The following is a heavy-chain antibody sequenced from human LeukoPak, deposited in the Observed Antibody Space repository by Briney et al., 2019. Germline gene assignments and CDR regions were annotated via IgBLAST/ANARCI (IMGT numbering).Heavy chain of an antibody. V-gene: IGHV3-23*01. CDR3: AKQKGYSYGYASDY. D-gene: IGHD5-18*01. CDR2: ISGSGGST. CDR1: GLTFSSYA. J-gene: IGHJ4*02. Sequence: PGGSLRLSCAASGLTFSSYAMSWVRQAPGKGLEWVSAISGSGGSTYYADSVKGRFTISRDNSKNTLYLQMNSLRAEDTAVYYCAKQKGYSYGYASDYWGQGTLVTVSS.